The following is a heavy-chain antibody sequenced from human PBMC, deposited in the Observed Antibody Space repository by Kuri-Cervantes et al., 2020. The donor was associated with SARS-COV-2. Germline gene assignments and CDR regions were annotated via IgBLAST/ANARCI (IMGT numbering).Heavy chain of an antibody. CDR3: ARGVGGGETIDF. J-gene: IGHJ4*02. V-gene: IGHV4-34*01. D-gene: IGHD3-16*01. CDR2: IHHAVGS. CDR1: GGSVSGYY. Sequence: ESLQISFAVYGGSVSGYYWSWIREPPGKGLEWIGEIHHAVGSFYTPSLRSRATIFLDTSKNQFSLKLRSVTAADTAMYYCARGVGGGETIDFWGQGTLVTVSS.